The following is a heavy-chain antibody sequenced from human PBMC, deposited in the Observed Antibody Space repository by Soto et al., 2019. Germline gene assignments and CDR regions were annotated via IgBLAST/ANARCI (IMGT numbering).Heavy chain of an antibody. CDR3: GRLYKLSGCWS. J-gene: IGHJ4*02. CDR2: ISHDGKNE. Sequence: QVQLVESGGGVVQPGRSLRLSCAASGFTFSSYAMHWVRRAPGKGLEWVAAISHDGKNEFHADSVKGRFTVSRDNAKNIVYLQMDSLRPDDTALLYCGRLYKLSGCWSWGQGTEVTVSS. V-gene: IGHV3-30*14. CDR1: GFTFSSYA. D-gene: IGHD6-19*01.